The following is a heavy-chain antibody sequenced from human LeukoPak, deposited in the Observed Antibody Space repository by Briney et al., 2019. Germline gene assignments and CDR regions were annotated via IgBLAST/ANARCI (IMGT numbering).Heavy chain of an antibody. CDR2: NNPNIGDR. V-gene: IGHV1-2*02. J-gene: IGHJ3*02. Sequence: ASVKVSCNSSGYTFNGNYMHWVRQPPGQGLEWMGWNNPNIGDRNYAQRFQGRVTMTRDTSISTAYMELSRLRSDDTALYYCARSRMSDAFDIWGQGTMVTVSS. CDR3: ARSRMSDAFDI. D-gene: IGHD2-2*01. CDR1: GYTFNGNY.